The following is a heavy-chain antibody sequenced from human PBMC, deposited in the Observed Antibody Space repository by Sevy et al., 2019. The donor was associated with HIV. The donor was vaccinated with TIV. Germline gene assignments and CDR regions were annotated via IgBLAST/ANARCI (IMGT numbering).Heavy chain of an antibody. J-gene: IGHJ4*02. Sequence: SETLSLTCTVSGGSISSYYWSWIRQPPGKGLEWIGYIYYSGSTNYNPSLKSRVTISVDTSKNQFSLKLSSVTAADTAVYYCARARHHDYGDFYFDYLGQGTLVTVSS. CDR1: GGSISSYY. D-gene: IGHD4-17*01. CDR2: IYYSGST. V-gene: IGHV4-59*13. CDR3: ARARHHDYGDFYFDY.